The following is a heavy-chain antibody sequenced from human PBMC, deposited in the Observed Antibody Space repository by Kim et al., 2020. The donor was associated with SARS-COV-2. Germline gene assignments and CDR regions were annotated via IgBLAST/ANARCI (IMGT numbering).Heavy chain of an antibody. CDR3: ATDVPLSGGGAYYI. J-gene: IGHJ3*02. CDR1: GLTLSHVW. CDR2: IRNRNDGGTI. V-gene: IGHV3-15*01. Sequence: GGPLRLSCSGSGLTLSHVWMSWVRQAPGKGLEWVGVIRNRNDGGTIDYAAPVKGRFTISMDHSKNTLYLQTNTLKTEDTAVYYCATDVPLSGGGAYYIWGQGTRVTVS. D-gene: IGHD3-3*01.